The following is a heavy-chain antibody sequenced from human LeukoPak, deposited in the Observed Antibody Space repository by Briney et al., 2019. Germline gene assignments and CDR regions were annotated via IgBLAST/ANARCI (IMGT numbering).Heavy chain of an antibody. D-gene: IGHD2-2*02. Sequence: GGSPRLSCAASGFTSSSYAMSWVRQAPGKGLEWVSAISGSSGSTYYADSVKGRFTISRDNSKNTLYLQMNSLRAEDTAVYYCAKGVRAFYCSSTSCYIDDYWGQGTLVTVSS. CDR2: ISGSSGST. CDR1: GFTSSSYA. CDR3: AKGVRAFYCSSTSCYIDDY. J-gene: IGHJ4*02. V-gene: IGHV3-23*01.